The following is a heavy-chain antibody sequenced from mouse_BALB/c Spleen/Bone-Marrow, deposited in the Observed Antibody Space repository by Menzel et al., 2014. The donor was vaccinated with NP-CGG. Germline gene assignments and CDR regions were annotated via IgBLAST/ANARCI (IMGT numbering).Heavy chain of an antibody. Sequence: VQLQQSGAELVKPGASVTLSCKASGYTFTSYYMYWVKQRPGQGLEWIGEINPSNGGADFNEKFKIKATLTVDQSSSTAYMQLSSLTSEDSAVYYYTTSRGYNWFAYWGQGTLVTVSA. CDR3: TTSRGYNWFAY. CDR1: GYTFTSYY. V-gene: IGHV1S16*01. CDR2: INPSNGGA. D-gene: IGHD2-2*01. J-gene: IGHJ3*01.